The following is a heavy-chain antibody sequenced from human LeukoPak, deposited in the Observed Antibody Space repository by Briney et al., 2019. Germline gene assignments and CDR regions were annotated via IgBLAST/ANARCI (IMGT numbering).Heavy chain of an antibody. V-gene: IGHV3-21*01. CDR3: ARAVYCGGDCFLYFDY. D-gene: IGHD2-21*02. Sequence: PGGSLRLSCAASGFTFSSYSMNWVRQAPGKGLEWVSSISSSSSYIYYADSVKGRFTISRDNAKNSLYLQMNSLRAEDTAVYYCARAVYCGGDCFLYFDYWGQGTLVTVSS. CDR1: GFTFSSYS. J-gene: IGHJ4*02. CDR2: ISSSSSYI.